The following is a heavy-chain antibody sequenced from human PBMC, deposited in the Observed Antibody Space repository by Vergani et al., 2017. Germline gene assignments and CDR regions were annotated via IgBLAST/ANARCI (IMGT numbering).Heavy chain of an antibody. J-gene: IGHJ6*02. Sequence: QVQLVQSGAEVKKPGASVKVSCKASGYTFTSYGISWVRQAPGQGLEWMGWISAYNGNTNYAQKLQGRVTMTRDTSISTAYMELSRLRSDDTAVYYCARGMSDLRHYYYGMDVWGQGTTVTVSS. CDR1: GYTFTSYG. CDR3: ARGMSDLRHYYYGMDV. D-gene: IGHD5/OR15-5a*01. CDR2: ISAYNGNT. V-gene: IGHV1-18*01.